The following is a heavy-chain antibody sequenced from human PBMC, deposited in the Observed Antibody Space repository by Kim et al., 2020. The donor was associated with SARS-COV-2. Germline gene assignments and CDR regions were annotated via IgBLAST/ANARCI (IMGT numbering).Heavy chain of an antibody. J-gene: IGHJ4*02. Sequence: GGSLRLSCAASGFTFSSYAMHWVRQAPGKGLEWVAVISYDGSNKYYADSVKGRFTISRDNSKNTLYLQMNSLRAEDTAVYYCARSFSGSYFFPFDYSGQGTLVTVSS. CDR2: ISYDGSNK. V-gene: IGHV3-30*04. CDR1: GFTFSSYA. CDR3: ARSFSGSYFFPFDY. D-gene: IGHD1-26*01.